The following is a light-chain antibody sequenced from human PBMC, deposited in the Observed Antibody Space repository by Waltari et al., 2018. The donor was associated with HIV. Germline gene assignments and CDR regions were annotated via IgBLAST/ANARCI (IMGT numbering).Light chain of an antibody. CDR3: QQYENWPYT. J-gene: IGKJ2*01. Sequence: EIFLTQSPATLSVSPGDRATLSCRASQSVSTNLACYQFKPGKAPRLLIRAASTRASGVPARFSGSGSGAEFTLAISSLQSEDFALYYCQQYENWPYTFGQGTKVEIK. CDR2: AAS. CDR1: QSVSTN. V-gene: IGKV3-15*01.